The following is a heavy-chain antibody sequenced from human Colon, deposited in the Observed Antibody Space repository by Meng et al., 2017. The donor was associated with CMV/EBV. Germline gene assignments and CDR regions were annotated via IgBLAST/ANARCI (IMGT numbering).Heavy chain of an antibody. J-gene: IGHJ5*02. Sequence: SGGSISRSSYKWGWIRQPPGKGLEWIASISYSGSTSCNPSLKSRVTISVHTSQNQFSLKLSSVTAADTAVYYCASHLWEPTSDPFDPWGQGTLVTVSS. D-gene: IGHD1-14*01. CDR3: ASHLWEPTSDPFDP. CDR1: GGSISRSSYK. CDR2: ISYSGST. V-gene: IGHV4-39*01.